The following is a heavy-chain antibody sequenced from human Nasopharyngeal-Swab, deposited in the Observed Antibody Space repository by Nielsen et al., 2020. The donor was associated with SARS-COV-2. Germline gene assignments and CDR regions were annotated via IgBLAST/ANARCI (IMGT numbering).Heavy chain of an antibody. CDR2: VYYSGST. J-gene: IGHJ4*02. CDR3: ARGYGSFPYYFDH. CDR1: GGSVSTTTYF. Sequence: SETLSLTCPVSGGSVSTTTYFWGWIRQPPGKGLEWIGTVYYSGSTYYNPSLKSRVTISVDTSKNQFSLKLNSVTAPDTAVYYCARGYGSFPYYFDHWGQGTLVTVSS. V-gene: IGHV4-39*01. D-gene: IGHD1-26*01.